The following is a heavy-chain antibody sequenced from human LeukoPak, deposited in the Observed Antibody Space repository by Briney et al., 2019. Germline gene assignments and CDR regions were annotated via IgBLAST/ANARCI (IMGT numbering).Heavy chain of an antibody. CDR3: ARMAAAALDAFDI. D-gene: IGHD6-13*01. J-gene: IGHJ3*02. V-gene: IGHV1-2*02. CDR1: GYTFTGYY. Sequence: ASVKVSCKASGYTFTGYYMHWVRQAPGQGLEWMGWINPNSGGTNYAQKFQGRVTMTRDTSISPAYMELSRLRSDDTAVYYCARMAAAALDAFDIWGQGTMVTVSS. CDR2: INPNSGGT.